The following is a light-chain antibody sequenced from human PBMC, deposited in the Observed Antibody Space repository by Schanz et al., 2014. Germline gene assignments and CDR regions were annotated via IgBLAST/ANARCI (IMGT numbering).Light chain of an antibody. CDR2: GAS. J-gene: IGKJ5*01. CDR1: QSVSSN. Sequence: EIVMTQSPATLSVSPGERATLSCRASQSVSSNLAWYQQKPGQAPRLLIYGASTRATGIPARFSGSGSGTEFTLTISSLQAEDVAVYYCQQYYSTPLSITFGQGTRLEIK. V-gene: IGKV3-15*01. CDR3: QQYYSTPLSIT.